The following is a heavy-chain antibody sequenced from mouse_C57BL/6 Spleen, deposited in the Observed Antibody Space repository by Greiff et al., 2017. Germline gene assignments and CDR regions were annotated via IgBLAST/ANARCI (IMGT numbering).Heavy chain of an antibody. CDR3: TTWEYALYYFDY. V-gene: IGHV14-1*01. Sequence: VQLQQSGAELVRPGASVKLSCTASGFNIKDYYMHWVKQRPEQGLEWIGRIDPEDGDTEYAPKFQGKATMTADTSSNTAYLQLSSLTSEDTAVYYCTTWEYALYYFDYWGQGTTLTVSS. J-gene: IGHJ2*01. CDR1: GFNIKDYY. D-gene: IGHD5-1*01. CDR2: IDPEDGDT.